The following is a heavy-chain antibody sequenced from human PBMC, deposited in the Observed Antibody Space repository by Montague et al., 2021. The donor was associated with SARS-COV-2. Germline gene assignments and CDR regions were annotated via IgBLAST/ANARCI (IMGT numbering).Heavy chain of an antibody. Sequence: SLSLSFFASKFTFNPYAMAWVRQAPGNGLEWVSCIWSGGNTFFADSVQCRFTISRDFSTHTVFLQMNRLRADDTAMYFFASYGVKSPGAFDIWGQGTLVTVSS. CDR2: IWSGGNT. V-gene: IGHV3-23*01. D-gene: IGHD4-17*01. CDR3: ASYGVKSPGAFDI. J-gene: IGHJ3*02. CDR1: KFTFNPYA.